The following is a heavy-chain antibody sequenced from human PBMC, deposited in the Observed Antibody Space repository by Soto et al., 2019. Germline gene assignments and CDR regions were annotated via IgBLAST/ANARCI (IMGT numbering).Heavy chain of an antibody. J-gene: IGHJ3*02. CDR2: IWYDGSNK. CDR1: GFTFSSYG. Sequence: GGSLRLTCAASGFTFSSYGMHWVRQAPGKGLEWVAVIWYDGSNKYYADSVKGRFTISRYNSKNTLYLQMNSLRAEDTAVFYCASILRYFDWLLHRDAFDIWGQGTMVTVSS. V-gene: IGHV3-33*01. CDR3: ASILRYFDWLLHRDAFDI. D-gene: IGHD3-9*01.